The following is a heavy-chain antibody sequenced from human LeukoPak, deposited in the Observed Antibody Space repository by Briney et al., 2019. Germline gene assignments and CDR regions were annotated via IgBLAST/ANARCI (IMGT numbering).Heavy chain of an antibody. CDR1: VGPLSIYY. D-gene: IGHD6-13*01. CDR2: FYYSGST. CDR3: ARVSGVRAAIDY. J-gene: IGHJ4*02. Sequence: PSETLSLTCTVSVGPLSIYYGSCIPEPPGKGLERIRYFYYSGSTNYNPSLKSRVTISVDASKNQFSLKLRSATAADTAVFYCARVSGVRAAIDYWGQGTLVTVSS. V-gene: IGHV4-59*01.